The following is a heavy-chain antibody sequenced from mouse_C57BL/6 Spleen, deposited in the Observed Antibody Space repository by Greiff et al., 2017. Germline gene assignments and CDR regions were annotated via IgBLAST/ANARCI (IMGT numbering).Heavy chain of an antibody. CDR2: ISYYGSN. V-gene: IGHV3-6*01. CDR3: ARDILPELFDY. D-gene: IGHD1-1*01. CDR1: GYSITSGYY. J-gene: IGHJ2*01. Sequence: EVKLQESGPGLVKPSQSLPLTCSVTGYSITSGYYWNWIRQFPGNKLEWMGYISYYGSNNYNPSLKNRISITRDTSKNQFFLKLNSVTTEDTTTYYCARDILPELFDYWGQSTTLTVSS.